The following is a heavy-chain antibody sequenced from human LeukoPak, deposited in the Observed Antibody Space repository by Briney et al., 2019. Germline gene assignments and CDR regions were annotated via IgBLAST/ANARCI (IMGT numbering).Heavy chain of an antibody. D-gene: IGHD5-12*01. Sequence: ASVKVSCKASGYTFISYGITWVRQAPGQGLEWMGWISAYNGNTKYAQKFQGRVTMTTDTSTSTAYMELRSLRSDDTAVYYCAREIVATINYWGQGTLVTVSS. CDR1: GYTFISYG. CDR3: AREIVATINY. CDR2: ISAYNGNT. J-gene: IGHJ4*02. V-gene: IGHV1-18*01.